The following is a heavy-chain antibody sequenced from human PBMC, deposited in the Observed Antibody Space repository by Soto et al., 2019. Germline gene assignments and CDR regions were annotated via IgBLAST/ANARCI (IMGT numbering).Heavy chain of an antibody. J-gene: IGHJ2*01. D-gene: IGHD4-17*01. CDR3: ARVGYGDYGWYFDL. CDR2: INHSGST. CDR1: GGSFSGYY. V-gene: IGHV4-34*01. Sequence: QVQLQQWGAGLLKPSETLSLTCAVYGGSFSGYYWSWIRQPPGKGLEWIGEINHSGSTNYNPSLKRRVTISVDTSKNQFSLKLSSVTAADTAVYYCARVGYGDYGWYFDLWGRGTLVTVSS.